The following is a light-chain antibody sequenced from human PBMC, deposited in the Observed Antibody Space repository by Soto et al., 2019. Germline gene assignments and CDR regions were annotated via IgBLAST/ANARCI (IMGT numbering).Light chain of an antibody. CDR2: GNV. J-gene: IGLJ3*02. CDR3: QSYDRSLGGV. Sequence: QSVLTQPPSVSGAPGQSVTISCSGTSSNIGAGYEIHWYQQLPGTAPRLLIYGNVNRPSGVPDRFSGSKSGTSGSLAITGLQAEDEADYYCQSYDRSLGGVFGGGTQLTVL. V-gene: IGLV1-40*01. CDR1: SSNIGAGYE.